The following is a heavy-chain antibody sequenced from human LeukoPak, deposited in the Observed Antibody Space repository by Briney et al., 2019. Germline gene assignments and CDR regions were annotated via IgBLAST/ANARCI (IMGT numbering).Heavy chain of an antibody. Sequence: SVTLSLTCTVSGYSISSGYYWGWIRQPPGKGLEWIGSIYHSGSTYYNPSLKSRVTISVDTSKNQFSLKLSSVTAADTAVYYCARDGDNLGYWGQGTLVTVSS. CDR1: GYSISSGYY. D-gene: IGHD4/OR15-4a*01. V-gene: IGHV4-38-2*02. CDR2: IYHSGST. J-gene: IGHJ4*02. CDR3: ARDGDNLGY.